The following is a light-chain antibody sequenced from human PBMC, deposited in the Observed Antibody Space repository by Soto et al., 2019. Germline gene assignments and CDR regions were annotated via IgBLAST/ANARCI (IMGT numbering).Light chain of an antibody. CDR1: QDIRSE. CDR2: AAS. V-gene: IGKV1-6*01. J-gene: IGKJ1*01. CDR3: LHDYNYPRT. Sequence: AIQMTQSPSSLSASVGDRVTITCRASQDIRSELGWYQQKPGKAPNLLIYAASTLQSGVPSRLSGSGSGTDFTLTISSLQPEDFATYYCLHDYNYPRTFGQGTKVEIK.